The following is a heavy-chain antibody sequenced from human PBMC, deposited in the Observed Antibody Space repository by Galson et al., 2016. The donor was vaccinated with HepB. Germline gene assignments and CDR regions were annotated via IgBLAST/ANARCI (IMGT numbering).Heavy chain of an antibody. CDR2: ISSNGGST. J-gene: IGHJ4*02. CDR3: AKITYDSGSGSPY. CDR1: GFTFSSYA. V-gene: IGHV3-64D*06. D-gene: IGHD3-10*01. Sequence: SLRLSCAASGFTFSSYAMHWVRQAPGKGLEYVSGISSNGGSTYYAESVKGRFTISRDNSENTLYLQMSSLRAEDTAVYYCAKITYDSGSGSPYWGQGTLTIVSS.